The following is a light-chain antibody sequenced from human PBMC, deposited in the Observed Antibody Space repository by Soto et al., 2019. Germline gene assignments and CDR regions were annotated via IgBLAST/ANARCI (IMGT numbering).Light chain of an antibody. Sequence: DIQMTQSPSSLSASVGDRVTISCRASQTISTSLNWYQQQPGTAPRLLIYRASSVKSGVPPRFSGSGAGSDFTLTSSRMRPEEIANSFCQQSYNAPPWTFGKGTEVDVK. CDR1: QTISTS. CDR2: RAS. J-gene: IGKJ1*01. CDR3: QQSYNAPPWT. V-gene: IGKV1-39*01.